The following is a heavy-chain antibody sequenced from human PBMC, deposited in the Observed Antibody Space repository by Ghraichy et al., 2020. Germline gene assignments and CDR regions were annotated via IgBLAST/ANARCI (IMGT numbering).Heavy chain of an antibody. J-gene: IGHJ6*02. CDR3: ARDRPVFRYYYYYSGMDV. D-gene: IGHD3-3*01. CDR2: INWNGGST. Sequence: ETLSLTCAASGFTFDDYGMSWVRQAPGKGLEWVSGINWNGGSTGYADSVKGRFTISRDNAKNSLYLQMNSLRADDTALYYCARDRPVFRYYYYYSGMDVWGHGTTVTVSS. V-gene: IGHV3-20*04. CDR1: GFTFDDYG.